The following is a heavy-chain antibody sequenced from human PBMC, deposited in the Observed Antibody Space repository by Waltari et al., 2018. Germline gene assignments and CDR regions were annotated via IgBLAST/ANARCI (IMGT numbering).Heavy chain of an antibody. CDR3: AKDRPTPRGWFDP. Sequence: EVQMLESGGGLVQPGGSLRLSCAASGITFSSYAMSWVRQAPGKGLEWVSAISGSGASTYYADSVKCRFTISRDNSKNTLYLQMNSLRAEDTAVYYCAKDRPTPRGWFDPWGQGTLVTVSS. D-gene: IGHD3-10*01. CDR2: ISGSGAST. CDR1: GITFSSYA. J-gene: IGHJ5*02. V-gene: IGHV3-23*01.